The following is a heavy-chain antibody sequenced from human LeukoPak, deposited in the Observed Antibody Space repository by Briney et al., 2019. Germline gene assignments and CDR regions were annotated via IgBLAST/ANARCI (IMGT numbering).Heavy chain of an antibody. D-gene: IGHD5/OR15-5a*01. Sequence: HGASVKVSCKASGYTFTNYYMHWVRQAPGQGLEWTGFINPSGGSTRYAQNFQGRVTMTRDTSTSTIYMELSSLRSEDTVVYYCARDPRGNSVYVSDHWGQGTLVTVSS. CDR2: INPSGGST. V-gene: IGHV1-46*01. CDR3: ARDPRGNSVYVSDH. CDR1: GYTFTNYY. J-gene: IGHJ4*02.